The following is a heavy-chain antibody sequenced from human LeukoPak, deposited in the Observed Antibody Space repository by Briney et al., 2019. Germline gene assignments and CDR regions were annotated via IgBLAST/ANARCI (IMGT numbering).Heavy chain of an antibody. J-gene: IGHJ4*02. Sequence: DPGGSLRLSCAASGFTFSSYAMHWVRQAPGKGLEWVAVISYDGSNKYYADSVKGRFTISRDNSKNTLYLQMNSLRAEDTAVYYCARDFDYWGQGTLVTVSS. V-gene: IGHV3-30-3*01. CDR3: ARDFDY. CDR1: GFTFSSYA. CDR2: ISYDGSNK.